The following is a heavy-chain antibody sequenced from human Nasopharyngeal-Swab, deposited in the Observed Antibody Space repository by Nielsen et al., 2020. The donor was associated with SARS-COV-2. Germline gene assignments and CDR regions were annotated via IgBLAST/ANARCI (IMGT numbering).Heavy chain of an antibody. J-gene: IGHJ5*02. CDR1: GGSFSGYY. D-gene: IGHD5-18*01. CDR3: ARGPPGYSYGDNWFDP. V-gene: IGHV4-34*01. Sequence: SETLSLTCAVYGGSFSGYYWSWIRQPPGKGLEWIGEINHSGSTSYNPSLKSRVTISVDTSKNQFSLKLSSVTAADTAVYYCARGPPGYSYGDNWFDPWGQGTLVTVSS. CDR2: INHSGST.